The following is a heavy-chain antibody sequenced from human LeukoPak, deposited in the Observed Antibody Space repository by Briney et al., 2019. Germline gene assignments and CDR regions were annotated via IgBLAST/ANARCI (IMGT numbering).Heavy chain of an antibody. CDR2: IYSSGST. V-gene: IGHV4-59*01. J-gene: IGHJ5*02. CDR3: ARDYYDSSGYWWFDP. Sequence: SETLSLTCTDSGGSISSYYWNWIRQPPGKGLEWIGYIYSSGSTNYNPSLKSRVTISVDTSKNQFSLKLSSVTAADTAVYYCARDYYDSSGYWWFDPWGQGTLVTVSS. D-gene: IGHD3-22*01. CDR1: GGSISSYY.